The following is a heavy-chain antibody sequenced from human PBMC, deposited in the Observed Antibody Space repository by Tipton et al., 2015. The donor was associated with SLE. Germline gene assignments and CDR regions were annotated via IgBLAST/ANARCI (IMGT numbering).Heavy chain of an antibody. CDR2: IYYSGST. Sequence: TLSLTCTVSGGSISSYYWSWIRQPPGKGLEWIGYIYYSGSTYYNPSLKSRVTISVDTSKNQFSLKLSSVTAADTAVYYCARLPGDYYDSSGYYDYWGQGTLVTVSS. J-gene: IGHJ4*02. D-gene: IGHD3-22*01. V-gene: IGHV4-59*01. CDR1: GGSISSYY. CDR3: ARLPGDYYDSSGYYDY.